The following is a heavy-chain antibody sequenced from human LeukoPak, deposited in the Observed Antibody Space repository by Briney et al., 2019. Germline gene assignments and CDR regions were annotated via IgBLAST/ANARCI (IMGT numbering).Heavy chain of an antibody. Sequence: SETLSLTCTVSGGSISSYYWSWIRQPPGKGLEWIGYIYKSGSINYNPSLKSRFTISVEKSKNQFSLILSSVTAADTAVYYCARANSSGYPGAFDIWGQGTMVTVSS. CDR2: IYKSGSI. CDR3: ARANSSGYPGAFDI. D-gene: IGHD3-22*01. V-gene: IGHV4-59*01. J-gene: IGHJ3*02. CDR1: GGSISSYY.